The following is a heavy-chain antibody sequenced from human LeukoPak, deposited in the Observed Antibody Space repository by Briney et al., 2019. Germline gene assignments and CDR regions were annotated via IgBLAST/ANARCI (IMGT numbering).Heavy chain of an antibody. D-gene: IGHD3-22*01. CDR1: GFTFSSYA. J-gene: IGHJ4*02. CDR2: ISGSGGST. CDR3: AKRRYDSSGYTP. Sequence: GGSLRLSCAASGFTFSSYAMSWVRQAPGKGLEWVSAISGSGGSTYYADSVKGRFTISRDNSKNTLYLQRNSLRAKDTAVYYCAKRRYDSSGYTPWGQGTLVTVSS. V-gene: IGHV3-23*01.